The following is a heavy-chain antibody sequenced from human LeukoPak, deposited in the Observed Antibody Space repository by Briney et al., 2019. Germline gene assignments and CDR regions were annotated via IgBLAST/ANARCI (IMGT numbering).Heavy chain of an antibody. J-gene: IGHJ4*02. Sequence: NPSETQSLTCTVSGGSISSSSYYWGWIRQPPGKGLEWIGSFFYSGSTYYNPPLKSRVTISGDTAKTQFSLTQSDVTAADTAVYYCGRHIDYYDSSGYYFWGEGTPVT. V-gene: IGHV4-39*01. CDR2: FFYSGST. CDR1: GGSISSSSYY. D-gene: IGHD3-22*01. CDR3: GRHIDYYDSSGYYF.